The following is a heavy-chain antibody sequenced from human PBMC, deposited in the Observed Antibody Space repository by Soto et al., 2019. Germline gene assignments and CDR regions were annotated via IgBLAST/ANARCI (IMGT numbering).Heavy chain of an antibody. CDR1: GYTFTSYD. CDR2: MNPNSGDT. J-gene: IGHJ3*02. CDR3: PRSGYVYGEQWDSIDI. V-gene: IGHV1-8*01. Sequence: QVQLVQSGAEVKKPGASVKVPCKASGYTFTSYDITWLRQAPGEGLEWMGWMNPNSGDTEFAQKFQGRSTLTRNTTISTDYMRLSSPTYKDTAAYYCPRSGYVYGEQWDSIDIWGQWRVVIVS. D-gene: IGHD4-17*01.